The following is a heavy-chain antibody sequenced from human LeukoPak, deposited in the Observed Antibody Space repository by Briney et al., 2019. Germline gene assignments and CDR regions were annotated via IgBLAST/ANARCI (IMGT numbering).Heavy chain of an antibody. D-gene: IGHD6-13*01. CDR1: GFTFSSYA. J-gene: IGHJ4*02. V-gene: IGHV3-23*01. Sequence: GGSLRLSCAASGFTFSSYAMSWVRQAPGKGLEWVSAISGSGGSTYYADSVKGRFTISRDNSKNTLYLQMNSLRAEDTAVYYCAQNKQQLVLTFDYWGQGTLVTVSS. CDR3: AQNKQQLVLTFDY. CDR2: ISGSGGST.